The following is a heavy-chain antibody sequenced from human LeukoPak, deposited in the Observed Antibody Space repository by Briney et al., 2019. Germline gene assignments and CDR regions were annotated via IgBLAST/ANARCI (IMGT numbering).Heavy chain of an antibody. V-gene: IGHV3-30*04. D-gene: IGHD2-2*01. CDR3: ARGSIVVVPAARGFLDY. Sequence: GGSPRPSLAAPGFTLHSLPLHGVRQAPSKGPGWVSVISYDGSNKYYPGSVKGRFPISRNNSKTLLYLQMNSLRAEDTAVYYCARGSIVVVPAARGFLDYWGQGTLVTVSS. CDR2: ISYDGSNK. CDR1: GFTLHSLP. J-gene: IGHJ4*02.